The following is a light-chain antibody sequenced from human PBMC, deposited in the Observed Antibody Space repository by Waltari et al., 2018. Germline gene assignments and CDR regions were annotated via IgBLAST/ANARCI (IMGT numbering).Light chain of an antibody. CDR1: QSISSW. J-gene: IGKJ1*01. CDR2: KAS. V-gene: IGKV1-5*03. Sequence: DIQMTQSPSTLSASVGDRVTITCRASQSISSWLAWYQQEPGKAPKLLIYKASSLESGVPSRFSGSGSGTEFTLIINSLQPDDFATYYCQQYNSYSWTFGQGTKVEIK. CDR3: QQYNSYSWT.